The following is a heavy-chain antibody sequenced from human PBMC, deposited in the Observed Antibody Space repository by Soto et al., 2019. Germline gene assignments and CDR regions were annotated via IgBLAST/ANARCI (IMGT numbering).Heavy chain of an antibody. J-gene: IGHJ4*02. CDR3: ARVHSYCTSTSCLDY. V-gene: IGHV1-18*01. CDR2: ISAYNGNT. Sequence: ASVKGSCKASGYTFTIYCVSWVRQAPGQGLEWMGWISAYNGNTDYAQKFQGRVTMTTDTSTSTGYMEVRNLRSDDTAVYYCARVHSYCTSTSCLDYWGQGTLVTVSS. CDR1: GYTFTIYC. D-gene: IGHD2-2*01.